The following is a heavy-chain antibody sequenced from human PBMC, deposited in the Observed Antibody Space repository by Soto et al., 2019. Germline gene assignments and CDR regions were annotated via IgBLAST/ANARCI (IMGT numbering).Heavy chain of an antibody. Sequence: QVQLVESGGGVVQPGRSLRLSCAASGFTFSSYGMHWVRQAPGKGLGWVAVISYDGSNKYYADSEKGRFTISRDNSKNTRYLQMNSLRAEDTAVYYCANGHTSTSSGWVFDYWGQGTLVTVSS. V-gene: IGHV3-30*18. CDR1: GFTFSSYG. J-gene: IGHJ4*02. D-gene: IGHD6-19*01. CDR3: ANGHTSTSSGWVFDY. CDR2: ISYDGSNK.